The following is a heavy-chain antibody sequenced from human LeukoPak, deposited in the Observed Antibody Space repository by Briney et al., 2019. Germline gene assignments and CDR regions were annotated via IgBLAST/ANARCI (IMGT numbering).Heavy chain of an antibody. CDR3: ARVQLTSPSYYDFWSGYSRWFDP. D-gene: IGHD3-3*01. CDR2: MNSNSGNT. J-gene: IGHJ5*02. Sequence: ASVKVSCKASGYTFTSYDINWVRQATGQGLEWMGWMNSNSGNTGYAQKFQGRITMTRNTSISTAYMELSSLRSEDTAVYYCARVQLTSPSYYDFWSGYSRWFDPWGQGTLVTVSS. CDR1: GYTFTSYD. V-gene: IGHV1-8*01.